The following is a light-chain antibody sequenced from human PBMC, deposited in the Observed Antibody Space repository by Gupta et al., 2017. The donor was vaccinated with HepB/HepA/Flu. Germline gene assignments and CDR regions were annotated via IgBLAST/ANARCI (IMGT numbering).Light chain of an antibody. CDR3: ATWDSRLGDVI. CDR1: ASNIGNNY. CDR2: ENY. J-gene: IGLJ2*01. V-gene: IGLV1-51*02. Sequence: QSVLTPPPSVSAAPGQKVIVSCSGSASNIGNNYVSWYQQFPGTAPKLLIYENYKRLSGIPDRFSGSRSGTSATLVITGLQTGDEADYYCATWDSRLGDVIFGGGTKLTVL.